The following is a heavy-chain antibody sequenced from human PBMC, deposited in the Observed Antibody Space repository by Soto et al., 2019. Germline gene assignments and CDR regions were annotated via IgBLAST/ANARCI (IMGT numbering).Heavy chain of an antibody. Sequence: GGSLRLSCAASGFTFSSYWMSWVRQAPGKGLEWVANIKQDGSEKYYVDSVKGRFTISRDNAKNSLYLQMNSLRAEDTAVYYCARNLWFGELLYYFDYWGQGTLVTVSS. CDR2: IKQDGSEK. J-gene: IGHJ4*02. D-gene: IGHD3-10*01. V-gene: IGHV3-7*01. CDR3: ARNLWFGELLYYFDY. CDR1: GFTFSSYW.